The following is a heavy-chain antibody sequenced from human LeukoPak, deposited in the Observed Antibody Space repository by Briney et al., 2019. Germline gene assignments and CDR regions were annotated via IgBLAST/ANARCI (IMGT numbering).Heavy chain of an antibody. V-gene: IGHV3-49*05. CDR2: IRSKAYGGTT. D-gene: IGHD3-22*01. J-gene: IGHJ6*03. CDR1: GFTFGDYA. Sequence: KPGGSLRLSCTASGFTFGDYAMSWFRQAPGKGLEWVGFIRSKAYGGTTEYAASVKGRFTISRDDSKSIAYLQMNSLKTEDTAVYYCTRDPDYYDSSGYYYYYYMDVWGKGTTVTVSS. CDR3: TRDPDYYDSSGYYYYYYMDV.